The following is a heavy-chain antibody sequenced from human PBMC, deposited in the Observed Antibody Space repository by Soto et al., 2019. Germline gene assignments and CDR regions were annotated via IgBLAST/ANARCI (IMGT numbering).Heavy chain of an antibody. D-gene: IGHD4-17*01. J-gene: IGHJ4*02. CDR1: GFTVSSNY. CDR2: IYSGGST. V-gene: IGHV3-66*01. CDR3: ERWSAGYGDYLDY. Sequence: EVQLVESGGGLVQPGGSLRLSCAASGFTVSSNYMSWVRQAPGKGLEWVSVIYSGGSTYYADSVKGRVTISRDNSKETLYLQINSLIAEDTAVYYCERWSAGYGDYLDYWGQGTLVTVAS.